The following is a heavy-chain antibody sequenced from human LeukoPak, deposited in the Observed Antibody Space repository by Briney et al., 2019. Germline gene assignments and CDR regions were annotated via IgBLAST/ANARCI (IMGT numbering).Heavy chain of an antibody. CDR1: GGTFSSYT. Sequence: ASVKVSCKASGGTFSSYTISWVRQAPGQGLEWMGRIIPILGIANYAQKFQGRVTITADKSTSTAYMELSSLRSEDTAVYYCARDHGASAAAAVRYFDLWGRGTQVTVSS. CDR2: IIPILGIA. J-gene: IGHJ2*01. D-gene: IGHD6-13*01. CDR3: ARDHGASAAAAVRYFDL. V-gene: IGHV1-69*04.